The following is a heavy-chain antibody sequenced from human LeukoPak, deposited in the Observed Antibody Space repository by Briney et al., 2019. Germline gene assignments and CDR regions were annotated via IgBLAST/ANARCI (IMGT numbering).Heavy chain of an antibody. J-gene: IGHJ4*02. CDR1: GGSSSSGDYY. D-gene: IGHD6-19*01. V-gene: IGHV4-30-4*01. CDR2: IYYSGST. CDR3: ARLRVAVAGFDY. Sequence: SQTLSLTCTVSGGSSSSGDYYWSWIRQPPGKGLEWIGYIYYSGSTYYNPSLKSRVTISVDTSKNQFSLKLSSVTAADTAMYYCARLRVAVAGFDYWGQGTLVTVSS.